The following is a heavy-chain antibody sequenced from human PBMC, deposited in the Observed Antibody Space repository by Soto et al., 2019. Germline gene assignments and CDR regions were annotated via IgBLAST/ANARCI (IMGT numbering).Heavy chain of an antibody. D-gene: IGHD3-3*01. CDR3: ARDRKYYDFWSGYSYYYYYGMDV. CDR1: GYTFSRYH. CDR2: INPSGGAA. J-gene: IGHJ6*02. V-gene: IGHV1-46*01. Sequence: QVQLVQSGAEVKKPGASVKVSCKASGYTFSRYHMHWVRQAPGRGLEWVGMINPSGGAAAYAHKVQGRVTMTGDTPTNTGYMQRSNLRSEDTALYYCARDRKYYDFWSGYSYYYYYGMDVWGQGNTVTVPS.